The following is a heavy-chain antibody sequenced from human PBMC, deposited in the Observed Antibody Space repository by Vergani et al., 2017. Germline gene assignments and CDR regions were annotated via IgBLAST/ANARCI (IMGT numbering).Heavy chain of an antibody. V-gene: IGHV1-2*02. D-gene: IGHD3-10*01. CDR2: INPNSGGT. J-gene: IGHJ4*02. CDR3: ARVLLADYYYGSGSPFDY. Sequence: QVQLVQSGAEVKKPGASVKVSCKASGYTFNGYYMHWVRQAPGQGLEWMGWINPNSGGTKYAQKFQGRVTMTRDTSISTAYMELSRLRFDDKAVYYCARVLLADYYYGSGSPFDYWGQGTLVTVSS. CDR1: GYTFNGYY.